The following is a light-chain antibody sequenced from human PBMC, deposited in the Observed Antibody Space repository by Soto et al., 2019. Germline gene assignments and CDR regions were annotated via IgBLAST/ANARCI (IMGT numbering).Light chain of an antibody. CDR1: QSLVYSDGNTY. V-gene: IGKV2-30*01. Sequence: DVVMTQSPISLPVTLGQPASISCRSSQSLVYSDGNTYLNWFQQRPGQSPRRLIYKVSNRDSGVPSRFSGSGSGTDFTLTISSLQPEDSGTYYCQQTYSTLVSFGGGTKVDIK. CDR3: QQTYSTLVS. CDR2: KVS. J-gene: IGKJ4*01.